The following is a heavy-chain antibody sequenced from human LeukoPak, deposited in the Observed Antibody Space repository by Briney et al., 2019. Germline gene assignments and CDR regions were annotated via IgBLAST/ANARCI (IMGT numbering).Heavy chain of an antibody. D-gene: IGHD3-3*01. CDR2: ISYDGSNK. CDR3: AKEGLRFLEWSTLDY. Sequence: PGGSLRLSCAASGFTFSSYGMHWDRQAPGKGLEWVAVISYDGSNKYYADSVKGRFTISRDNSKNTLYLQMNSLRAEDTAVYYCAKEGLRFLEWSTLDYWGQGTLVTVSS. CDR1: GFTFSSYG. J-gene: IGHJ4*02. V-gene: IGHV3-30*18.